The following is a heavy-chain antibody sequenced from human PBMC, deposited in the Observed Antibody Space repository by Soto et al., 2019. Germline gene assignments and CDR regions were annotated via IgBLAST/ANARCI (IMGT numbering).Heavy chain of an antibody. CDR3: AKDNRGYTAYWYYDL. J-gene: IGHJ2*01. V-gene: IGHV1-46*01. CDR2: INPSGGST. Sequence: ASVKVSCKASGYTLIMYYIHWMRQAPGQGLEWMGLINPSGGSTTYAQKFQGWVTMTRDTSISTAYMELSRLRSDDTAVYYCAKDNRGYTAYWYYDLWGRGTLVTVSS. D-gene: IGHD3-22*01. CDR1: GYTLIMYY.